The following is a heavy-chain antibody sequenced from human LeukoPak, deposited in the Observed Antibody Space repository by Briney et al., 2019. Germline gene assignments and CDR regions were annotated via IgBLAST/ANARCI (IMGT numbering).Heavy chain of an antibody. D-gene: IGHD3-22*01. J-gene: IGHJ4*02. V-gene: IGHV3-23*01. CDR3: AKDRTYYYDSGGYYSDY. CDR2: ISGSGGST. CDR1: GFTFSSYA. Sequence: PGGSLRLSCAASGFTFSSYAMTWVRQAPGRGLEWVSAISGSGGSTYYADSVKVRFTISRDQSKNTLFLQMNSLRAEHTAVYYCAKDRTYYYDSGGYYSDYWGQGTLVTVSS.